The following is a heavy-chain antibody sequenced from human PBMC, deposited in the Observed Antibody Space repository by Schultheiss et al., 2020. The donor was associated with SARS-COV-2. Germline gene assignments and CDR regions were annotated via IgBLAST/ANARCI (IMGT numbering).Heavy chain of an antibody. CDR1: GGSFSGYY. CDR3: ARGPAVAGFDP. D-gene: IGHD6-19*01. CDR2: INHSGST. J-gene: IGHJ5*02. Sequence: SQTLSLTCAVYGGSFSGYYWSWIRQPPGKGLEWIGEINHSGSTNYNPSLKSRVTISVDTSKNQFSLKLSSVTAADTAVYYCARGPAVAGFDPWGQGTLVTVAS. V-gene: IGHV4-34*01.